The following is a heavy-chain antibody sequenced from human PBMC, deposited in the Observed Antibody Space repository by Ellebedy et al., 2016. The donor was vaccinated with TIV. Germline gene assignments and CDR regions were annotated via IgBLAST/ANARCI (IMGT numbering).Heavy chain of an antibody. Sequence: AASAKVSCKASGETSSSHAINWVRQAPGQGLEWVGRIIPILNVVNYARKFQGRVTITADRSTNIVYLELSSLRSEDTAVYYCARWGPYSGTFQGPFDFWGQGVVVTVSS. V-gene: IGHV1-69*04. D-gene: IGHD5-12*01. CDR2: IIPILNVV. J-gene: IGHJ4*02. CDR1: GETSSSHA. CDR3: ARWGPYSGTFQGPFDF.